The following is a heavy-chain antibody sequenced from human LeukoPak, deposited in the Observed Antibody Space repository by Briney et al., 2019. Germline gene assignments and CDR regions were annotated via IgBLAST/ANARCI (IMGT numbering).Heavy chain of an antibody. D-gene: IGHD3-16*01. V-gene: IGHV4-34*01. CDR3: ARGSRSSVGEGYH. Sequence: SETLTLTCAVYGGSFSGYYWSWIRQPPGKGLEWIGEINHSGSTNYNPSLKSRVTISVDTSKNQFSLKLSSVTAADTAVYYCARGSRSSVGEGYHWGQGTLVTVSS. CDR2: INHSGST. CDR1: GGSFSGYY. J-gene: IGHJ5*02.